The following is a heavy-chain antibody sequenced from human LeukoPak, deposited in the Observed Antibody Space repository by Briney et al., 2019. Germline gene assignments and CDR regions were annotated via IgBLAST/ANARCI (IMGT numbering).Heavy chain of an antibody. CDR2: ISYDGSNK. V-gene: IGHV3-30-3*01. CDR1: GFTFSSYA. Sequence: QPGGSLRLSCAASGFTFSSYAMHWVRQAPGKGLEWVAVISYDGSNKYYADSVKGRFTISRDNSKNTLYLQMNSLRAEDTAVYYCARGSWPISYYDILTGYPFLDYWGQGTLVTVSS. J-gene: IGHJ4*02. D-gene: IGHD3-9*01. CDR3: ARGSWPISYYDILTGYPFLDY.